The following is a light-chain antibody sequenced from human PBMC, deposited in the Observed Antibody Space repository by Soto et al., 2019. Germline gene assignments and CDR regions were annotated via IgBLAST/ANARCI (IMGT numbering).Light chain of an antibody. CDR1: QSVSSN. J-gene: IGKJ2*01. CDR3: QPYNNWPYT. V-gene: IGKV3-15*01. Sequence: EIVMTQSPATLSVSPGERATLSCRASQSVSSNLAWYQQKHGQAPRLLIYGASTRATGIPARFSGSGSGTEFTLTISSLQSEDFAVYYCQPYNNWPYTFGKGTKLEIK. CDR2: GAS.